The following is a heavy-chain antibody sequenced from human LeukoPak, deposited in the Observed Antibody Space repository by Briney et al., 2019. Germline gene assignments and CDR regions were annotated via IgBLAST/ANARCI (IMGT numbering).Heavy chain of an antibody. CDR2: INPNNGRT. CDR1: GYTFTSYY. V-gene: IGHV1-2*02. D-gene: IGHD3-3*01. J-gene: IGHJ4*02. CDR3: ARDQGGNYDKFDY. Sequence: ASVKVSCKASGYTFTSYYMHWVRQAPGQGLEWMAWINPNNGRTTYAQKFRDRVTVTTDTSITTGYMELRRLRFDDTAVYYCARDQGGNYDKFDYWGQGALVTVSS.